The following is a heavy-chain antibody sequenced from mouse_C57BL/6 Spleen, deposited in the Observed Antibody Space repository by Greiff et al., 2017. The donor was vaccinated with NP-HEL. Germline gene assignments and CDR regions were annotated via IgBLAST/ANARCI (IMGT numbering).Heavy chain of an antibody. V-gene: IGHV1-81*01. CDR3: ARRGWYAMDY. Sequence: VMLVESGAELARPGASVKLSCKASGYTFTSYGISWVKQRTGQGLEWIGEIYPRSGNTYYNEKFKGKATLTADKSSSTAYMELRSLTSEDSAVYFCARRGWYAMDYWGQGTSVTVSS. D-gene: IGHD3-3*01. CDR2: IYPRSGNT. CDR1: GYTFTSYG. J-gene: IGHJ4*01.